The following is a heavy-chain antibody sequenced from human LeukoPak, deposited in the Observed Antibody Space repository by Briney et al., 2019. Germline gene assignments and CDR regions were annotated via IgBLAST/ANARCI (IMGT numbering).Heavy chain of an antibody. CDR1: GFTFSSYA. J-gene: IGHJ4*02. CDR2: INNSGTDT. CDR3: VAAVNTGRAEHY. D-gene: IGHD4-17*01. V-gene: IGHV3-23*01. Sequence: PGGSLRLSCAASGFTFSSYAMTWVRQAPGKGLEWVSSINNSGTDTYYEDSVKGRFTISRDNSKNTLFLHINSLSAEDTAVYYCVAAVNTGRAEHYWGQGTLVTVSS.